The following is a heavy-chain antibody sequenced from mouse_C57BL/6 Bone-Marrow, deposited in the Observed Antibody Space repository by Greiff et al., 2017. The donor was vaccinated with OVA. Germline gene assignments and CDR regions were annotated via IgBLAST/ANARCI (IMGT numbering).Heavy chain of an antibody. CDR2: ISYDGCN. CDR1: GYSITSGYY. CDR3: AGLLRSYYFDY. V-gene: IGHV3-6*01. Sequence: DVQLQESGPGLVKPSQSLSLTCSVTGYSITSGYYWNWIRQFPGNKLEWMGYISYDGCNNYNPSLKNRISITRDTSKNQFFLKLNSVTTEDTATYYCAGLLRSYYFDYWGQGTTLTVSS. D-gene: IGHD1-1*01. J-gene: IGHJ2*01.